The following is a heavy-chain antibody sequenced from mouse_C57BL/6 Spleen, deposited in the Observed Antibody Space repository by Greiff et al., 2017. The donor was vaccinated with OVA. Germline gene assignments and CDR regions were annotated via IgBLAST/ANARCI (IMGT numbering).Heavy chain of an antibody. V-gene: IGHV2-5*01. CDR2: IWRGGST. Sequence: VKLQESGPGLVQPSQSLSITCTVSGFSLTSYGVHWVRQSPGKGLEWLGVIWRGGSTDYNAAFMSRLSITKDNSKSQVFFKMNSLQADDTAIYYCAKNGAGRYFDVWGTGTTVTVSS. J-gene: IGHJ1*03. CDR3: AKNGAGRYFDV. D-gene: IGHD3-3*01. CDR1: GFSLTSYG.